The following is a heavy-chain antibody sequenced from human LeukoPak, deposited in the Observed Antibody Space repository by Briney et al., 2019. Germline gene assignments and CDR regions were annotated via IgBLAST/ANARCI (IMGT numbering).Heavy chain of an antibody. CDR1: GYTFSTYG. J-gene: IGHJ5*02. CDR3: AKSLPTSYYDSSGYGTFDWFDP. D-gene: IGHD3-22*01. V-gene: IGHV1-18*01. Sequence: ASVKVSCKASGYTFSTYGISWVRQAPGQGLEWMGWISTYNENTEYAQKFQGRVTMTTDTSTSTAYMELRSLRSDDTAVYYCAKSLPTSYYDSSGYGTFDWFDPWGQGTLVTVSS. CDR2: ISTYNENT.